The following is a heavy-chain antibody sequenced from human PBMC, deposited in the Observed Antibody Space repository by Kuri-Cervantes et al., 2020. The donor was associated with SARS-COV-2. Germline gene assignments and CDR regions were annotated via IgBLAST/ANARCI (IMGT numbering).Heavy chain of an antibody. CDR3: ATLPRDILRVGHNRFPYYYGMDL. CDR2: FDPEDGET. J-gene: IGHJ6*02. CDR1: GYTLTELS. Sequence: ASVKVSCKVSGYTLTELSMHWVRQAPGKGLEWMGGFDPEDGETIYAQKFQGRATMTEDTSTDTAYMELSSLRSEDTAVYYCATLPRDILRVGHNRFPYYYGMDLCGQGTTVVASS. V-gene: IGHV1-24*01. D-gene: IGHD2-8*01.